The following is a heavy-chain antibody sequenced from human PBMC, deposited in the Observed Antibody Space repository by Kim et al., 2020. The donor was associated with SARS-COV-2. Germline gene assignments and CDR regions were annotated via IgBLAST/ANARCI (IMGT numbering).Heavy chain of an antibody. CDR1: GFTFDDYA. J-gene: IGHJ6*02. CDR2: ISWNSGSI. D-gene: IGHD2-21*02. Sequence: GGSLRLSCAASGFTFDDYAMHWVRQAPGKGLEWVSGISWNSGSIGYADSVKGRFTISRDNAKNSLYLQMNSLRAEDTALYYCAKDIFAYEVTLYYGMDVWGQGTTVTVSS. V-gene: IGHV3-9*01. CDR3: AKDIFAYEVTLYYGMDV.